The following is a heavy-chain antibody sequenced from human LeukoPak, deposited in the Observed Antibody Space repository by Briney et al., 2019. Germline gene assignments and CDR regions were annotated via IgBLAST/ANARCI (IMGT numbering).Heavy chain of an antibody. Sequence: GGSLRLSCAASGFTFSSYGMHWVRQAPGQGLEWVAVIWYDGSNKYYTDSVKGRFTISRDNSKNTLYLQMNSLRAEDTAVYYCARDQVAGGFDYWGQGTLVTVSS. CDR2: IWYDGSNK. J-gene: IGHJ4*02. D-gene: IGHD2-15*01. CDR1: GFTFSSYG. CDR3: ARDQVAGGFDY. V-gene: IGHV3-33*01.